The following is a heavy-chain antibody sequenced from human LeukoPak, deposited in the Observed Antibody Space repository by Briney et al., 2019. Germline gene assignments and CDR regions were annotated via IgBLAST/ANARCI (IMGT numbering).Heavy chain of an antibody. CDR3: ARETNDS. V-gene: IGHV1-46*01. Sequence: ASVKVSCKASGYTFTSYFMHWVRQAPGQGLEWLGMINPSGSTTTYAQKFQGRVTMTRDTSTSTVYMELSSLRSEDTAVYYCARETNDSWGQGTLVTVSS. D-gene: IGHD1-1*01. CDR1: GYTFTSYF. J-gene: IGHJ5*01. CDR2: INPSGSTT.